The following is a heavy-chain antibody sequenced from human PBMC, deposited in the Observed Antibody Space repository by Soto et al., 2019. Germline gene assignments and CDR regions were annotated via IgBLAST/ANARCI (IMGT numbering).Heavy chain of an antibody. D-gene: IGHD3-3*01. J-gene: IGHJ4*02. CDR2: IFSNDEK. V-gene: IGHV2-26*01. CDR1: GFSLSNARMG. Sequence: QVTLKESGPVLVKPTETLTLTCTVSGFSLSNARMGVSWIRQPPGKALEWLAHIFSNDEKSYGTSLKSRLTIPKATSKSQVVLTMTNMDPVDTATYYWARMGHYDFWSGYYFDYWGQGTLVTVSS. CDR3: ARMGHYDFWSGYYFDY.